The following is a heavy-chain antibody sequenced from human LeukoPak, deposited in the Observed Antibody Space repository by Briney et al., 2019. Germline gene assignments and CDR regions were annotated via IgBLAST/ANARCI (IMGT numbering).Heavy chain of an antibody. J-gene: IGHJ2*01. Sequence: SETVSLTCAVSGYSISSNYYWGWIRQPPGKGLEWIGSIYHSGSTYYNPSLKSRVTISVDTSKNQFSLKLSSVTAADTAVYYCARATSSYWYFDLWGRGTLVTVSS. V-gene: IGHV4-38-2*01. CDR2: IYHSGST. CDR3: ARATSSYWYFDL. D-gene: IGHD6-13*01. CDR1: GYSISSNYY.